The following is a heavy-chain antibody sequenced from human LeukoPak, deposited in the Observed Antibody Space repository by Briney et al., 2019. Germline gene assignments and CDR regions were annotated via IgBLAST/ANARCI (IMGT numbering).Heavy chain of an antibody. CDR2: INAGNGNT. V-gene: IGHV1-3*03. Sequence: GASVKVSCKASGYTFTSYAMHWVRQAPGQRLEWMGWINAGNGNTKYSQEFQGRVTIARDTSASTAYMELSSLRSEDMAVYYCARSPLLVRGGWFDPWGQGTLVTVSS. D-gene: IGHD2-8*02. J-gene: IGHJ5*02. CDR1: GYTFTSYA. CDR3: ARSPLLVRGGWFDP.